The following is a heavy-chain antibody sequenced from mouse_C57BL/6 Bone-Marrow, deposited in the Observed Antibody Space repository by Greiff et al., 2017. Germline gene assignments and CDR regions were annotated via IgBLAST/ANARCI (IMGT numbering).Heavy chain of an antibody. J-gene: IGHJ2*01. CDR2: IYPGDGDT. Sequence: QVQLQQSGPELVKPGASVKISCKASGYAFSSSWMNWVKQRPGKGLEWIGRIYPGDGDTNYNGKFKGKATLTADKSSSTAYMQLSSLTSEDSAVYFCARNALYYDYGGNYFDYWGQGTTLTVSS. D-gene: IGHD2-4*01. CDR1: GYAFSSSW. CDR3: ARNALYYDYGGNYFDY. V-gene: IGHV1-82*01.